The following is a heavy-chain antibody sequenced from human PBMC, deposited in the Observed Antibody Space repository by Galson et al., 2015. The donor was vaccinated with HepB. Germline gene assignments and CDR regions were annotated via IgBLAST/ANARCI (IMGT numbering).Heavy chain of an antibody. Sequence: SVKVSCKASGFTFTSSAVQWVRQARGQRLEWIGWIVVGSGNANYAQKFQERVTITRDMSTSTAYMELSSLRSEDTAVYYCAAGLSGPSGGLVDYMDVWGKGTTVTVSS. CDR3: AAGLSGPSGGLVDYMDV. V-gene: IGHV1-58*01. CDR2: IVVGSGNA. CDR1: GFTFTSSA. D-gene: IGHD4/OR15-4a*01. J-gene: IGHJ6*03.